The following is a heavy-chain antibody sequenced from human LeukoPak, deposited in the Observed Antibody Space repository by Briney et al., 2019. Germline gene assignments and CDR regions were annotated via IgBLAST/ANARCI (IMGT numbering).Heavy chain of an antibody. CDR3: AKSGPVAGSTMRGFDD. V-gene: IGHV3-23*01. CDR2: FRSDGGT. CDR1: GVTFSSYS. Sequence: GGSLRLSCAASGVTFSSYSVSWVRQAPGAGLAWVSSFRSDGGTYYADSVKGRFTISRDASKNMLYLQMNSLRVEDTAVYYCAKSGPVAGSTMRGFDDWGQGTLVTVSS. J-gene: IGHJ4*02. D-gene: IGHD6-19*01.